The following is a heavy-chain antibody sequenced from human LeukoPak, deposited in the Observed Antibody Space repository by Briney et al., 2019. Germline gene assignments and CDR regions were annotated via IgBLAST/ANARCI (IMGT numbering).Heavy chain of an antibody. J-gene: IGHJ4*02. V-gene: IGHV4-4*07. D-gene: IGHD6-13*01. Sequence: PSETLSLTCTVSDGSISNFYWSWIRQPAGKTLEWIGRIYSSGSTNYNPSLKSRVTMSLDTSKNQFSLKLSSVTAADTAVYFCARETTGAGTARPFDYWGQGTLVTVSS. CDR1: DGSISNFY. CDR2: IYSSGST. CDR3: ARETTGAGTARPFDY.